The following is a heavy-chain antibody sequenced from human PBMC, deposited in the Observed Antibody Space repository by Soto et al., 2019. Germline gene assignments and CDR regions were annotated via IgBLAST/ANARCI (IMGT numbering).Heavy chain of an antibody. V-gene: IGHV2-5*02. CDR3: AHRVLRTVFGLVTTTAIYFDF. J-gene: IGHJ4*02. D-gene: IGHD3-3*01. CDR2: IYWDDDK. CDR1: GFSLTTSGAG. Sequence: QITLNESGPTVVRPTEPLTLTCRFSGFSLTTSGAGVGWIRQSPGKAPEWLALIYWDDDKRYSASLKSRLTITKDTSKNPVVLTVSDLDTTDTATYYCAHRVLRTVFGLVTTTAIYFDFWGQGTPVAVSS.